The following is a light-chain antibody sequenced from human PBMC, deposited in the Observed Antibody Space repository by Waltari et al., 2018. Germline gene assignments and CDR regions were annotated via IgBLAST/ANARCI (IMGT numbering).Light chain of an antibody. Sequence: EIVLTQSPGTVSLSPGERATVSCRARQTVTSSDLAWYQQQPGQAPRLLIYDASRRATGIPDRFSGSGSGTDFTLTISRLEPEDFAVYYCQQYHSSPRTFGQGTMVEIK. CDR2: DAS. V-gene: IGKV3-20*01. CDR1: QTVTSSD. J-gene: IGKJ1*01. CDR3: QQYHSSPRT.